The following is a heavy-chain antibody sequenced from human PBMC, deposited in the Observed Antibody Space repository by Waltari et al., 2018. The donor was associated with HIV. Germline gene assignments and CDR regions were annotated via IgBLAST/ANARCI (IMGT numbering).Heavy chain of an antibody. V-gene: IGHV3-23*01. Sequence: EVQVLESGGALVQPGGSLRLSCEASGFTFSTYGMSWLRQAPGKGLGWVSTISGSGGSTYYADSVKGRFTVSRDNSKNTLYLQMNSLRAEDTAVYFCVKEHQYSHSWYSYYGMDVWGQGTTVTVSS. CDR2: ISGSGGST. CDR3: VKEHQYSHSWYSYYGMDV. J-gene: IGHJ6*02. CDR1: GFTFSTYG. D-gene: IGHD6-13*01.